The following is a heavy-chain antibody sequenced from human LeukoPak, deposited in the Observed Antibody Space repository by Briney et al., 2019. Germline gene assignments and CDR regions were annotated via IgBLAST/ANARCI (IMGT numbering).Heavy chain of an antibody. CDR3: ARIYSSSSNYYYYYMDV. CDR1: GFTVSSNY. CDR2: IYSGGST. J-gene: IGHJ6*03. D-gene: IGHD6-6*01. V-gene: IGHV3-66*02. Sequence: GGSLRLSCAASGFTVSSNYMSWVRQAPGKGLEWVSVIYSGGSTYYADSVKGRFTISRDNSKNTLYLQMNSLRAEDTAVYYCARIYSSSSNYYYYYMDVWGKGTMVTVSS.